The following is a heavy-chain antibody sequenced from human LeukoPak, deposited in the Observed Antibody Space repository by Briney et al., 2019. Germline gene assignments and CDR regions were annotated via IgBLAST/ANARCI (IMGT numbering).Heavy chain of an antibody. D-gene: IGHD3-22*01. CDR2: FDPEDGET. J-gene: IGHJ5*02. CDR3: AQADSSGDWFDP. CDR1: GYTLTELS. Sequence: VASVKVSCKVSGYTLTELSMHWVRQAPGKGLEWMGGFDPEDGETIYAQKFQGRVTMTEDTSTDTAYMELSSLRSEDTAVYYCAQADSSGDWFDPWGQGTLVTVSS. V-gene: IGHV1-24*01.